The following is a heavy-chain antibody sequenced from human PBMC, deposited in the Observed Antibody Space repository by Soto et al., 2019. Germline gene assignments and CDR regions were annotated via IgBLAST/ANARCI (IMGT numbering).Heavy chain of an antibody. D-gene: IGHD7-27*01. CDR3: ARRSGSCFDY. V-gene: IGHV4-59*08. CDR1: GVSLSSYY. J-gene: IGHJ4*02. Sequence: PSETLCLPCTVSGVSLSSYYWSLILQPPGKGLEWIGDIYYSGSTHYNPSHKSRVTISVDTSKNQFSLKLSSVTAADTAVYCCARRSGSCFDYWGQGTLVTVSS. CDR2: IYYSGST.